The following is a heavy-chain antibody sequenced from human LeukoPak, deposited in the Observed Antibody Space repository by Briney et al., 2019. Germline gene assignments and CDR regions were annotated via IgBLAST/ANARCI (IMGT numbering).Heavy chain of an antibody. D-gene: IGHD2-2*01. Sequence: GASMKVSCKASGYTFTSYAMHWVRQAPGQRLEWMGWINAGNGNTKYSQKFQGRVTITRDTSASTAYMELSSLRSEDTAVYYCARDSENQLLSGWFDPWGQGTLVTVSS. CDR1: GYTFTSYA. CDR3: ARDSENQLLSGWFDP. CDR2: INAGNGNT. J-gene: IGHJ5*02. V-gene: IGHV1-3*01.